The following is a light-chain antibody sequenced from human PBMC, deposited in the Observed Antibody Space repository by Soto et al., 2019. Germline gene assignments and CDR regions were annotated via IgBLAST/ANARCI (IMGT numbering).Light chain of an antibody. CDR3: QQYDTYWT. V-gene: IGKV1-5*01. CDR1: QSILSW. Sequence: DIQMTQSPSTLSASVGDRVTITCRASQSILSWLAWYQRKPGKAPKLLIYDASSLESGVPSRFSGSRSGTEFTLTISSLQPDDIATYYCQQYDTYWTLGQGTKVDIK. CDR2: DAS. J-gene: IGKJ1*01.